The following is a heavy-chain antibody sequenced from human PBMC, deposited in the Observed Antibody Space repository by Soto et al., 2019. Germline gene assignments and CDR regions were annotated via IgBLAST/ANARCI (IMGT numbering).Heavy chain of an antibody. CDR1: GLTFDDYA. D-gene: IGHD1-26*01. CDR3: AKDIRHGRYQL. V-gene: IGHV3-9*01. J-gene: IGHJ4*02. CDR2: ISWNSGSI. Sequence: GGSLRLSCVASGLTFDDYAMHWVRQAPGKGLEWVSGISWNSGSIGYADSVKGRFTISRDNAKNSLYLQMNGLRAEDSALYYCAKDIRHGRYQLWGKGTLVTVSS.